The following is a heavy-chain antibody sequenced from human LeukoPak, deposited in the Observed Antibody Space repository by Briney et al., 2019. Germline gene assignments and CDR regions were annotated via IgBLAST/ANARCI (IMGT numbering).Heavy chain of an antibody. D-gene: IGHD3-22*01. V-gene: IGHV4-39*07. J-gene: IGHJ6*03. CDR2: IYYSGST. CDR3: ASGRSSSGYYLSYYYYYYMDV. CDR1: GGSISSSSYY. Sequence: PSETLSLTCTVSGGSISSSSYYWGWIRQPPGKGLEWIGSIYYSGSTYYNPSLKSRVTISVDTSKNQFSLKLSSVTAADTAVYYCASGRSSSGYYLSYYYYYYMDVWGKGTTVTISS.